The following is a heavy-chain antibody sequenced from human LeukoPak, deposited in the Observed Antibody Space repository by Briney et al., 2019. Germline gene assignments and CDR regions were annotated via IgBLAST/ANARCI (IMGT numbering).Heavy chain of an antibody. V-gene: IGHV1-18*01. Sequence: ASVKVSCKASGYSFSTYDMSWVRQAPGQGLEWMGWTSTGNGNTKYAQKFQGRVTMTTDTSTSTAYMELWSLRSDDTAVYYCARDDRGCVPYWGQGTLVTVSS. D-gene: IGHD6-19*01. CDR3: ARDDRGCVPY. CDR2: TSTGNGNT. CDR1: GYSFSTYD. J-gene: IGHJ4*02.